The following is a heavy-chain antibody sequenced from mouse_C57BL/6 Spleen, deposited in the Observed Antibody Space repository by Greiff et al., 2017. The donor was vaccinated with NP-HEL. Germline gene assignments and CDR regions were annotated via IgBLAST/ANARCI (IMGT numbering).Heavy chain of an antibody. Sequence: QVQLKESGAELVRPGASVKLSCKASGYTFTDYYINWVKQRPGQGLEWIARIYPGSGNTNYNEKFKGKATLTAEKSSSTAYMQLSSLTSEDSAVYFCACSSYGYDPGWFAYWGQGTLVTVSA. CDR1: GYTFTDYY. CDR2: IYPGSGNT. CDR3: ACSSYGYDPGWFAY. D-gene: IGHD2-2*01. J-gene: IGHJ3*01. V-gene: IGHV1-76*01.